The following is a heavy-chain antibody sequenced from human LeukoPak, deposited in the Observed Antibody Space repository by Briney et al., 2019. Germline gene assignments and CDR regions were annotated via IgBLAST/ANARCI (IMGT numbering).Heavy chain of an antibody. CDR1: GFTFSSYA. CDR3: ARDLTSGSYFGDYYYGMDV. V-gene: IGHV3-30-3*01. J-gene: IGHJ6*02. D-gene: IGHD1-26*01. CDR2: MSYDGSNK. Sequence: PGGSLRFSCAASGFTFSSYAMHWVRQAPGKGLEWVAVMSYDGSNKYYADSVKGRFTISRDNSKNTLYLQMNSLRAEDTAVYYCARDLTSGSYFGDYYYGMDVWGQGTTVTVSS.